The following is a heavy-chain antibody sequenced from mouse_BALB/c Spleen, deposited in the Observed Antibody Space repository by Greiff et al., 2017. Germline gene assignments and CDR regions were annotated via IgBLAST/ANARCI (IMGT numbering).Heavy chain of an antibody. CDR2: INPNNGGT. CDR3: ARRGKITTVAFDD. Sequence: EVQLQQSGPELVKPGASVKLSCKASGYTFTDYNMDWVKQSHGKSLEWIGDINPNNGGTIYKQKFMGKATLTVDKSSSTAYMDLRSLTSEDTAVYYYARRGKITTVAFDDWGQGTTLTVSS. CDR1: GYTFTDYN. J-gene: IGHJ2*01. V-gene: IGHV1-18*01. D-gene: IGHD1-1*01.